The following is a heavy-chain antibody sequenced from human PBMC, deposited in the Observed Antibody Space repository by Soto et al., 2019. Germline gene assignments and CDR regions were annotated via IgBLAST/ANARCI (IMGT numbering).Heavy chain of an antibody. CDR1: GFTFSGSA. CDR3: SRLVGATSSFDY. D-gene: IGHD1-26*01. J-gene: IGHJ4*02. Sequence: EVQLVESGGGLVQPGGSLKLSCAASGFTFSGSAMHWVRQASGKGLEWVGRIRSKANSYATAYAASVKGRFTISRGDSKNTAYLQMNSLRTADTAVYYCSRLVGATSSFDYWGQGTLVTVSS. CDR2: IRSKANSYAT. V-gene: IGHV3-73*02.